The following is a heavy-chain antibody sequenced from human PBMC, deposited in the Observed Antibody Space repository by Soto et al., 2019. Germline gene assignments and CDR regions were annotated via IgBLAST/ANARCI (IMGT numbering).Heavy chain of an antibody. CDR2: FDPEDGET. CDR1: GYTLTELS. Sequence: ASVKVSCKVSGYTLTELSMHWVRQAPGKGLEWMGGFDPEDGETIYAQKFQGRVTMTEDTSTDTAYMELSSLRSEDTAVYYCANRQDVLRYFDWLLDWGQGTLVTVSS. CDR3: ANRQDVLRYFDWLLD. V-gene: IGHV1-24*01. J-gene: IGHJ4*02. D-gene: IGHD3-9*01.